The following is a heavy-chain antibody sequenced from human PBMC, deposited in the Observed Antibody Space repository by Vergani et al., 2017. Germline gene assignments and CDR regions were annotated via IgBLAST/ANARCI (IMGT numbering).Heavy chain of an antibody. CDR1: GYSISSGYY. D-gene: IGHD5-18*01. CDR2: IYHSGST. V-gene: IGHV4-38-2*02. CDR3: ARDFPITAGGYSYGNWFDP. Sequence: QVHLQESGPGLVKPSETLSLTCTVSGYSISSGYYWGWIRQPPGKGLEWIGSIYHSGSTYYNPSLKSRVTISVDTSKNQFSLKLSSVTAADTAVYYCARDFPITAGGYSYGNWFDPWGQGTLVTVSS. J-gene: IGHJ5*02.